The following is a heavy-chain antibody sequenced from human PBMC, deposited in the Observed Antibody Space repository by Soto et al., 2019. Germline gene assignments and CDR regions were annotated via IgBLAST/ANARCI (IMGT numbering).Heavy chain of an antibody. CDR3: AKAVGEYLYFFNN. CDR2: IAASGHNT. CDR1: GLTFSRYA. J-gene: IGHJ4*02. Sequence: EVQVLESGGGLIQPGGSLRLSCAFSGLTFSRYAASWVRQAPGKGLEWVSGIAASGHNTYYADSVMGRFTISRDNSNNTLFLQMNNLRAEDTAVYYCAKAVGEYLYFFNNWGQGILVTVSS. V-gene: IGHV3-23*01. D-gene: IGHD3-10*01.